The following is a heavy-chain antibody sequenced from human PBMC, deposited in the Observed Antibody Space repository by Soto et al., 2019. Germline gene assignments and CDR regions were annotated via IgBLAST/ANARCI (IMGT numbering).Heavy chain of an antibody. J-gene: IGHJ6*03. D-gene: IGHD3-3*01. CDR1: GYTFTSYD. CDR2: MNPNSGNT. CDR3: ARGITIFGVVNYYYYMDV. V-gene: IGHV1-8*01. Sequence: QVQLVQSGAEVKKPGASVKVSCKASGYTFTSYDINWVRQATGQGLEWMGWMNPNSGNTGYAQKFQGRVTMTRNTSISTAYMELSSLRSEDTAVYYCARGITIFGVVNYYYYMDVWGKGTTATVSS.